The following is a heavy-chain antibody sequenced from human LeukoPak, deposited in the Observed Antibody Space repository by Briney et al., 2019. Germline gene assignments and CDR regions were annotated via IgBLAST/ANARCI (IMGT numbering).Heavy chain of an antibody. CDR1: GFTFGSYA. CDR2: TYNTGDRT. Sequence: GGSLRLSCAASGFTFGSYAMSWGRQAPGKGLEWVSATYNTGDRTFYADSVKGRFTISRDNFKNTLYLEMNSLRAEDTALYYCAKDRGRWAFDYWGQGTLVTVSS. D-gene: IGHD1-26*01. V-gene: IGHV3-23*01. J-gene: IGHJ4*02. CDR3: AKDRGRWAFDY.